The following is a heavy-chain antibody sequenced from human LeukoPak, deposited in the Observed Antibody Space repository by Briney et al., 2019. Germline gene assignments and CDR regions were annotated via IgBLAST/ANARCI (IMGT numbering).Heavy chain of an antibody. V-gene: IGHV1-2*06. CDR3: ARVYTAMELFDY. CDR2: INPNSGGT. D-gene: IGHD5-18*01. Sequence: ASVKVSCKASGYTFTGYYTHWVRQAPGQGLEWMGRINPNSGGTNYAQKFQGRVTMTRDTSISTAYMELSRLRSDDTAVYYCARVYTAMELFDYWGQGTLVTVSS. CDR1: GYTFTGYY. J-gene: IGHJ4*02.